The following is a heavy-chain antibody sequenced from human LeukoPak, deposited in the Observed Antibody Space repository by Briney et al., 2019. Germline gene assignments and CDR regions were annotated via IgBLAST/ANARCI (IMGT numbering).Heavy chain of an antibody. Sequence: SETLSLTCAVSGGSISSGRYYWGWIHQPPGKRLEWIGSFYYSGSIYYNPSLKSRVTISVDTPQNQFSLKLSSVTAADTAVYYCARHAYCSSTNCYGIDYWGQGTLVTVSS. CDR2: FYYSGSI. CDR1: GGSISSGRYY. CDR3: ARHAYCSSTNCYGIDY. V-gene: IGHV4-39*01. D-gene: IGHD2-2*01. J-gene: IGHJ4*02.